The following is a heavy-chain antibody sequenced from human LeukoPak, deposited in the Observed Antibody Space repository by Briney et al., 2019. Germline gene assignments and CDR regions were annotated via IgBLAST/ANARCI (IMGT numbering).Heavy chain of an antibody. CDR1: GFTFSDTY. J-gene: IGHJ4*02. Sequence: PGGSLRLSCAASGFTFSDTYMSWIRQAPGKGLEWVSYISSSASTIYYTDSVKGRFTISRDNAKNSLYLQLNSLRAEDTAVYYCARGARIAVALYYFDYWGQGTLVTVSS. CDR2: ISSSASTI. D-gene: IGHD6-19*01. V-gene: IGHV3-11*04. CDR3: ARGARIAVALYYFDY.